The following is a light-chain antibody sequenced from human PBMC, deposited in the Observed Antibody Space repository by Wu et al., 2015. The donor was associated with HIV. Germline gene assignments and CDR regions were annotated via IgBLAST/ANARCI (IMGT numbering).Light chain of an antibody. CDR3: QQYNNWPPYS. J-gene: IGKJ2*03. CDR2: GAS. CDR1: QSVGSN. Sequence: EIVMTQSPATLSVSPGERATLSCRASQSVGSNLAWYQQKPGQAPRLLIYGASTRATGVPARFSGSGSGTQFTLTITNVQSADSAVYYCQQYNNWPPYSFGQGTKLEIK. V-gene: IGKV3-15*01.